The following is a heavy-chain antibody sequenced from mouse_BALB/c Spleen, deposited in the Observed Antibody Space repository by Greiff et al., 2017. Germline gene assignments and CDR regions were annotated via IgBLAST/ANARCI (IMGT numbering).Heavy chain of an antibody. D-gene: IGHD2-1*01. J-gene: IGHJ4*01. CDR2: ISDGGSYT. V-gene: IGHV5-4*02. Sequence: DVMLVESGGGLVKPGGSLKLSCAASGFTFSDYYMYWVRQTPEKRLEWVATISDGGSYTYYPDSVKGRFTISRDNAKNNLYLQMSSLKSEDTAMYYCARGGIYYGNYDAMDYWGQGTSVTVSS. CDR3: ARGGIYYGNYDAMDY. CDR1: GFTFSDYY.